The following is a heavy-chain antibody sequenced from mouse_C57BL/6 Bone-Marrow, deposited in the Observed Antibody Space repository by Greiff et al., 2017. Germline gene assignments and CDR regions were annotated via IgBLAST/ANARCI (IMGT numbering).Heavy chain of an antibody. CDR1: GFSLTSYG. Sequence: VQLKESGPGLVQPSQSLSITCTVSGFSLTSYGVHWVRQSPGKGLEWLGVIWSGGSTDYNAAFISRLSISKDNSKSQVFFKMNSLQADDTAIYYCASQERRALYDYGGDGYFDVWGTGTTVTVSS. CDR2: IWSGGST. J-gene: IGHJ1*03. CDR3: ASQERRALYDYGGDGYFDV. D-gene: IGHD1-1*01. V-gene: IGHV2-2*01.